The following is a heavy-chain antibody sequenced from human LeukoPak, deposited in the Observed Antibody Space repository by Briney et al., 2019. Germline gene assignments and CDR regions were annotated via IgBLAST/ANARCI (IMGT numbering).Heavy chain of an antibody. CDR3: ARGGDYYDSSGYYYPFDF. D-gene: IGHD3-22*01. J-gene: IGHJ4*02. Sequence: GGSLRLSCAASGFTVRSNYMSWVRQAPGKGLEWVSVIYSGGSTYYTDAVKGRLTISRDNSKNTLYLQMNSLRAEDTAVYYCARGGDYYDSSGYYYPFDFWGQGTLVTVSS. CDR2: IYSGGST. V-gene: IGHV3-66*01. CDR1: GFTVRSNY.